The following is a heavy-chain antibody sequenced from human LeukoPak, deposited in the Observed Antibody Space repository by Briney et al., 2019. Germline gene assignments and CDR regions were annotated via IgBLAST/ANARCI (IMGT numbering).Heavy chain of an antibody. CDR3: ARGGIWFGELWDWYFDL. CDR1: GYTLTELS. D-gene: IGHD3-10*01. J-gene: IGHJ2*01. CDR2: FDPEDGET. V-gene: IGHV1-24*01. Sequence: ASVKVSCKVSGYTLTELSMHWVRQAPGKGLEWMGGFDPEDGETIYAQKFQGRVTMTEDTSTDTAYMELSSLRSEDTAVYYCARGGIWFGELWDWYFDLWGRGTLVTVSS.